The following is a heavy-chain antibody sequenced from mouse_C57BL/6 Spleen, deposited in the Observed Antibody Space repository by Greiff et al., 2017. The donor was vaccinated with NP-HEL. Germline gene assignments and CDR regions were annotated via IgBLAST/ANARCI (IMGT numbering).Heavy chain of an antibody. CDR1: GYTFTSYW. J-gene: IGHJ4*01. CDR3: ARHDGSSYNYAMDG. V-gene: IGHV1-64*01. CDR2: IHPNSGST. D-gene: IGHD1-1*01. Sequence: QVQLQQPGAELVKPGASVKLSCKASGYTFTSYWMHWVKQRPGQGLEWIGMIHPNSGSTNYNEKFKGKATLTVVKSSSTAYKQLSSLTSEDSAVYYCARHDGSSYNYAMDGWGQGASVTVAT.